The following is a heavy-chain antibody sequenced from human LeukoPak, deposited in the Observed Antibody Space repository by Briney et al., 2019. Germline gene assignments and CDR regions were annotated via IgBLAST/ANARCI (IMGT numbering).Heavy chain of an antibody. CDR2: ITYDGTTT. CDR1: GFPFSNYA. D-gene: IGHD2-2*01. J-gene: IGHJ6*01. V-gene: IGHV3-30*04. CDR3: ARLGGFCSGTSCYLLYGLDV. Sequence: GGSLRLSCAASGFPFSNYAMHWVRQAPGKGLEWVAVITYDGTTTHHADPVKGRFTISRDISKNMLYLQMSSLRPEDTALYYCARLGGFCSGTSCYLLYGLDVWGQGTTVTVSS.